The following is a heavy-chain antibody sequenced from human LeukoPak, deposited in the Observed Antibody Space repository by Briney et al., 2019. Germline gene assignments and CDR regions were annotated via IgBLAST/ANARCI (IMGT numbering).Heavy chain of an antibody. Sequence: GGSLRLSCAASGFTFDAYGMTWVRQAPGKGLEWVSGINWNGGSTGYADSVKGRFTISRDNAKNSLYLQMNSLRAEDTALYYCAREGRNTPLVVWGQGTTVTVSS. V-gene: IGHV3-20*04. CDR1: GFTFDAYG. CDR2: INWNGGST. D-gene: IGHD5-18*01. J-gene: IGHJ6*02. CDR3: AREGRNTPLVV.